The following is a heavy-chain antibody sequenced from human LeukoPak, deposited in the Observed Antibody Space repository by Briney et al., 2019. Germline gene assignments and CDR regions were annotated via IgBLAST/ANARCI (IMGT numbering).Heavy chain of an antibody. CDR1: GFTFSSYW. J-gene: IGHJ5*02. D-gene: IGHD3-3*01. V-gene: IGHV3-74*01. Sequence: GGSLRLSCAASGFTFSSYWMHWVRQAPGKGLVWASRINSDGSSTSYADSVKGRFTISRDNAKNPLYLQMNSLRAEDTAVYYCASTGGVRFSNWFDPWGQGTLVTVSS. CDR3: ASTGGVRFSNWFDP. CDR2: INSDGSST.